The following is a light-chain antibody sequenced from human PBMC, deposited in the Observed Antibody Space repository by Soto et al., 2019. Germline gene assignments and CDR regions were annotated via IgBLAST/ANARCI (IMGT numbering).Light chain of an antibody. J-gene: IGLJ1*01. CDR2: SNN. V-gene: IGLV1-44*01. CDR3: AAWDDSLSGNV. Sequence: QSVLTQPPSASGTPGQRVTISCSGSSSNIGTNTVNWYQQLPGTAPKLLIYSNNQRPSGVPDRFSGSKSGTSASLAISGLQSEDEADCYCAAWDDSLSGNVFGSGTKVTVL. CDR1: SSNIGTNT.